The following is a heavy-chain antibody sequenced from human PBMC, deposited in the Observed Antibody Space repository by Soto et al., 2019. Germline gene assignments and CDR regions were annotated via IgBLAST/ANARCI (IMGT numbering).Heavy chain of an antibody. J-gene: IGHJ3*02. D-gene: IGHD1-26*01. CDR2: IGTAGDP. Sequence: GSLMLSCAASGFTFGSYDMHRVRQATGKGLEWVSAIGTAGDPYYPGSVKGRFTISRENAKNSLYLQMNSLRAGDTAVYYCARDTPRIVGTAGGAFDIWGQGTMVTVSS. CDR1: GFTFGSYD. V-gene: IGHV3-13*05. CDR3: ARDTPRIVGTAGGAFDI.